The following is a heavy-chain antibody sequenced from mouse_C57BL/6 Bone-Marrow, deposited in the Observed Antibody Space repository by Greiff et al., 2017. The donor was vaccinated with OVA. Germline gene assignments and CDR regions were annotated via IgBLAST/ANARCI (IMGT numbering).Heavy chain of an antibody. CDR2: ISYDGRN. J-gene: IGHJ1*03. D-gene: IGHD1-1*01. Sequence: VQLKQSGPGLVKPSQSLSLTCSVTGYSITSGYYWNWIRQFPGNKLEWMGYISYDGRNNYKPSLKNRISITRDTSKNQFFLKLNSVTTEDTATYYCAYYGSSMYFDVWGTGTTVTVSS. CDR1: GYSITSGYY. CDR3: AYYGSSMYFDV. V-gene: IGHV3-6*01.